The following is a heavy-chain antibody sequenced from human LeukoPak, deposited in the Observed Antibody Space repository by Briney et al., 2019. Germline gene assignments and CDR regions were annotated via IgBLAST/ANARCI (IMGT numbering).Heavy chain of an antibody. CDR2: ISGSGGST. V-gene: IGHV3-23*01. J-gene: IGHJ4*02. CDR3: ASVADSSGYYYVFGY. Sequence: GGSLRLSCTASGFIFSNYWMTWVRQAPGKGLEWVSAISGSGGSTYYADSVKGRFTISRDNSKNTLYLQMNSLRAEDTAVYYCASVADSSGYYYVFGYWGQGTLVTVSS. D-gene: IGHD3-22*01. CDR1: GFIFSNYW.